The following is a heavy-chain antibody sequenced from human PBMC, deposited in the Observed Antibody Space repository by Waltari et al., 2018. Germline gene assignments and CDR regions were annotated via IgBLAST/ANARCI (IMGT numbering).Heavy chain of an antibody. J-gene: IGHJ4*02. CDR2: INHSGST. CDR3: ARRKVRYLDY. Sequence: QVQLQQWGAGLLKPSATLSLTCAVYGGSFSGYYWSWIRQPPGKGLEWIGEINHSGSTNYNPSLKSRVTISVDTSKNQFSLKLSSVTAADTAVYYCARRKVRYLDYWGQGTLVTVSS. V-gene: IGHV4-34*01. D-gene: IGHD2-2*01. CDR1: GGSFSGYY.